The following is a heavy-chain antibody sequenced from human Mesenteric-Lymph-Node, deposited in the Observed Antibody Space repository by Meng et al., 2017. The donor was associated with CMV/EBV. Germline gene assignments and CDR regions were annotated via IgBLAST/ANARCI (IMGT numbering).Heavy chain of an antibody. J-gene: IGHJ3*01. Sequence: GESLKISCAASGYTFTFNSYWMSWVRQAPGKGLEWVANIGQDGSQTNYVDSVRGRFTISRDNAKDSLHLQMNSLRAEDTAVYYCARDLRWHDALDLWGQGTMVTVSS. CDR1: GYTFTFNSYW. D-gene: IGHD4-23*01. V-gene: IGHV3-7*01. CDR3: ARDLRWHDALDL. CDR2: IGQDGSQT.